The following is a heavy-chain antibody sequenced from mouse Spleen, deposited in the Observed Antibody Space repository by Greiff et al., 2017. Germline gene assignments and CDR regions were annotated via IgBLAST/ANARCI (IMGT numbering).Heavy chain of an antibody. D-gene: IGHD1-1*01. CDR3: ASPHYYGSSSAWFAY. V-gene: IGHV5-12*01. J-gene: IGHJ3*01. CDR2: ISNGGGST. CDR1: GFTFSDYY. Sequence: ESGGGLVQPGGSLKLSCAASGFTFSDYYMYWVRQTPEKRLEWVAYISNGGGSTYYPDTVKGRFTISRDNAKNTLYLQMSRLKSEDTAMYYCASPHYYGSSSAWFAYWGQGTLVTVSA.